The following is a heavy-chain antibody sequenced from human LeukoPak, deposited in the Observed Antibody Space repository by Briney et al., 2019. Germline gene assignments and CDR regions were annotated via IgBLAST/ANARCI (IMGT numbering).Heavy chain of an antibody. CDR2: IYYSGST. Sequence: SQTLSLTCTVSGGSISSGDYYWSWIRQPPGKGLEWIGYIYYSGSTYYNPSLKSRVTISVDTSKNQFSLKLSSVTAADTAVYYCARHSNSWPQPIDYWGQGTLVTVSS. CDR3: ARHSNSWPQPIDY. CDR1: GGSISSGDYY. V-gene: IGHV4-30-4*01. J-gene: IGHJ4*02. D-gene: IGHD6-13*01.